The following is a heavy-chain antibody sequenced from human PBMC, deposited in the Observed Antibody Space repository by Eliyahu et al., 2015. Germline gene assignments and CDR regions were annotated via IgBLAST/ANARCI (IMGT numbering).Heavy chain of an antibody. Sequence: QVQLQESGPGRVKPSETLSLTCTVSSGSISSYYCSWIRQPPGKGLEWIGYIYYSGSTNYNPSLKSRVTISVDTSKNQFSLKLNSVTAADTAVYYCASSRGYFDYWGQGTLVTVSS. CDR1: SGSISSYY. D-gene: IGHD3-10*01. CDR3: ASSRGYFDY. V-gene: IGHV4-59*01. J-gene: IGHJ4*02. CDR2: IYYSGST.